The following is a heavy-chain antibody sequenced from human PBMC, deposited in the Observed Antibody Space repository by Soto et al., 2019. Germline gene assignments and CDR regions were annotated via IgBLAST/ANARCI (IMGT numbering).Heavy chain of an antibody. D-gene: IGHD3-16*01. Sequence: GGSLRLSCAASGFTFSSYAMTWVRQAPGKGLEWVSGISGRGGSTYYADSVKGRFTISRDNSKNTLYLQMNSLRAEDTAVYYCAKDGAYDYVWGSYHKYDYWGQGTLVTVSS. CDR2: ISGRGGST. J-gene: IGHJ4*02. CDR1: GFTFSSYA. CDR3: AKDGAYDYVWGSYHKYDY. V-gene: IGHV3-23*01.